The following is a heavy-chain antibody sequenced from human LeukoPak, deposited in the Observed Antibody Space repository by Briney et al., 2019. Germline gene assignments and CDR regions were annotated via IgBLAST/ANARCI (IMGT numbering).Heavy chain of an antibody. J-gene: IGHJ4*02. D-gene: IGHD5-12*01. Sequence: SETLSLTCSVSGGSIGSYHWNWIRQPSGKGLEWIGIVFNNGGTKHNPSLKSRVAISVDASKNQFALKLSSVTAADTAVYYCVASYGGYVLDYWGQGALVIVSS. V-gene: IGHV4-59*01. CDR3: VASYGGYVLDY. CDR1: GGSIGSYH. CDR2: VFNNGGT.